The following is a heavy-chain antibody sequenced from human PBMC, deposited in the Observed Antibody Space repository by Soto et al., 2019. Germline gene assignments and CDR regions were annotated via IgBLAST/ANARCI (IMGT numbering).Heavy chain of an antibody. V-gene: IGHV3-48*01. Sequence: EVQLVESGGGLVQPGGSLRLSCAASGFTFSTYSMSWVRQAPGKGLEWVSYISSTGNTIYSADSMKGRFTISRDNAKNSRYLKMRSLRAEDTADYYCARVRSPCYMDVWGKGTTVTVSS. CDR2: ISSTGNTI. CDR1: GFTFSTYS. CDR3: ARVRSPCYMDV. J-gene: IGHJ6*03. D-gene: IGHD6-13*01.